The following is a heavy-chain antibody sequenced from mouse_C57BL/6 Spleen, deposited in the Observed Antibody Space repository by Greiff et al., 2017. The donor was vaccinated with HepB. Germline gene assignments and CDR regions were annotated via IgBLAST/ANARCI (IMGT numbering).Heavy chain of an antibody. V-gene: IGHV1-69*01. CDR2: IDPSDSYT. J-gene: IGHJ3*01. CDR1: GYTFTSYW. Sequence: QVQLKQSGAELVMPGASVKLSCKASGYTFTSYWMHWVKQRPGQGLEWIGEIDPSDSYTNYNQKFKGKSTLTVDKSSSTAYMQLSSLTSEDSAVYYCARPDGYRFAYWGQGTLVTVSA. CDR3: ARPDGYRFAY. D-gene: IGHD2-3*01.